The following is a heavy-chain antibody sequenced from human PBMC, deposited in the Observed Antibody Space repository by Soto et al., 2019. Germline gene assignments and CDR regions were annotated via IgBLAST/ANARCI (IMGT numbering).Heavy chain of an antibody. D-gene: IGHD6-6*01. V-gene: IGHV3-21*01. CDR2: ISSSSSYI. CDR1: GFTFSSYS. Sequence: VGSLRLSCAASGFTFSSYSMNWVRQAPGKGLEWVSSISSSSSYIYYADSVKGRFTISRDNAKNSLYLQMNSLRAEDTAVYYCAREFPLDYSSSSGINYWGQGTLVTVSS. CDR3: AREFPLDYSSSSGINY. J-gene: IGHJ4*02.